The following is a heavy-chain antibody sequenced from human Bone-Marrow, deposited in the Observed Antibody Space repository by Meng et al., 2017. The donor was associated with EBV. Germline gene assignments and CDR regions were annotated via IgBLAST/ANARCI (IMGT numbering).Heavy chain of an antibody. CDR1: GYTFTNYA. Sequence: QVMRGQSGAEGRKPGASVKVSWKASGYTFTNYAMHWGRQAPGQRLEWMGWINPGNGNTKNSQKFQGRASITRDISASIVYMELTSLRSEDTAVYYCATEPGYSSGWGQGTLVTVSS. J-gene: IGHJ4*02. V-gene: IGHV1-3*01. CDR3: ATEPGYSSG. D-gene: IGHD6-19*01. CDR2: INPGNGNT.